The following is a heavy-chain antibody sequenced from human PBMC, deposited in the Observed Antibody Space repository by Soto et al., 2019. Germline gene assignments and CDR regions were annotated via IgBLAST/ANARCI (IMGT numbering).Heavy chain of an antibody. D-gene: IGHD6-13*01. CDR1: GYSFTSYW. Sequence: GESLKISCKGSGYSFTSYWSSWVRQMPGKGLEWMGRIDPSDSYTNYSPSFQGHVTISADKSISTAYLQWSSLKASDTAMYYCARHGVSYYYYYYGMDVWGQGTTVTVSS. CDR3: ARHGVSYYYYYYGMDV. CDR2: IDPSDSYT. V-gene: IGHV5-10-1*01. J-gene: IGHJ6*02.